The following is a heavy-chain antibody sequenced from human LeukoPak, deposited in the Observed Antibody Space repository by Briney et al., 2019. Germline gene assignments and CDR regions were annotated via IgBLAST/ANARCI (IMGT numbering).Heavy chain of an antibody. V-gene: IGHV4-34*01. D-gene: IGHD6-19*01. CDR2: INHSGST. J-gene: IGHJ4*02. CDR1: GGSFSGYY. Sequence: SETLSLTCAVYGGSFSGYYWSRIRQPPGKGLEWIGEINHSGSTNYNPSLKSRVTISVDTSKNQFSLKLSSVTAADTAVYYCARAMSYSSGWYFRHFDYWGQGTLVTVSS. CDR3: ARAMSYSSGWYFRHFDY.